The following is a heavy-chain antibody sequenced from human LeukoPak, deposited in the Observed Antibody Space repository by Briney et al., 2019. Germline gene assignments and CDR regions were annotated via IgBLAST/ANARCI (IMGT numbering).Heavy chain of an antibody. Sequence: QPGGPLRLSCAASGFTFSSYAMSWVRQAPGKGLEWVSAIRGSGGSTYYADSVKGRFTISRDNSKNTLYLQMNSLRAEDTAVYYCAKDWGYYYDSSGDGYFDYWGQRTLVTASS. V-gene: IGHV3-23*01. CDR1: GFTFSSYA. CDR2: IRGSGGST. J-gene: IGHJ4*02. CDR3: AKDWGYYYDSSGDGYFDY. D-gene: IGHD3-22*01.